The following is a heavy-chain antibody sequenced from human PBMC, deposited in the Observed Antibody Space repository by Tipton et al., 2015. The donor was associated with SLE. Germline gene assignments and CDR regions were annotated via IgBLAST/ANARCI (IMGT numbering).Heavy chain of an antibody. J-gene: IGHJ4*02. CDR3: ARDYSPEAYFDY. V-gene: IGHV4-38-2*02. Sequence: TLSLTCTASGYSISSGYYWGWIRQPPGKGLEWIGSIYHSGSTYYNPSLKSRVTISVDTSKNQFSLKLSSVTAADTAVYYCARDYSPEAYFDYWGQGTLVTVSS. D-gene: IGHD6-13*01. CDR2: IYHSGST. CDR1: GYSISSGYY.